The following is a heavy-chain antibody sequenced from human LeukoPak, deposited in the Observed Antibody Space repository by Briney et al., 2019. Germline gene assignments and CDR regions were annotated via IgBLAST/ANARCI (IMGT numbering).Heavy chain of an antibody. D-gene: IGHD3-10*02. J-gene: IGHJ6*04. V-gene: IGHV3-48*03. CDR3: AELGITMIGGV. CDR1: GFSFSSYE. Sequence: GGALRLSCTASGFSFSSYEMNWVRQAPGKGLEWISYISASGTLTHYADPVKGRFTISRDNAKNSLYLQMNSLRAEDTAVYYCAELGITMIGGVWGKGTTVTISS. CDR2: ISASGTLT.